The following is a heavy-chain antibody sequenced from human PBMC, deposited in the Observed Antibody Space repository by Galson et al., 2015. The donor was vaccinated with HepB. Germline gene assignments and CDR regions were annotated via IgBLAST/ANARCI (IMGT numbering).Heavy chain of an antibody. J-gene: IGHJ2*01. CDR2: ISTYNGQT. Sequence: SVKVSCKASGYTFGSACITWVRQAPGQGLEWMGWISTYNGQTNYAQKVQGRVTMTTDTSTDTAYLELRGLRSDDAAVYYCARGGAGPTWHFDLWGRGTLVTVSS. D-gene: IGHD3-10*01. V-gene: IGHV1-18*04. CDR1: GYTFGSAC. CDR3: ARGGAGPTWHFDL.